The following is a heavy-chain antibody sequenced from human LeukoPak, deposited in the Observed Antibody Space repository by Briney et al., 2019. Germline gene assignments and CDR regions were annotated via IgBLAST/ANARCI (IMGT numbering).Heavy chain of an antibody. V-gene: IGHV3-30*18. J-gene: IGHJ4*02. CDR1: GGSISSYY. CDR2: ISDDGRRK. CDR3: AKRPSDYGDYVSYFDY. Sequence: LSLTCTVSGGSISSYYWSWVRQAPGKGLEWVGVISDDGRRKDYADSVKGRFTISRDNSKDTLYLQMNSLRAEDTAVYYCAKRPSDYGDYVSYFDYWGQGTLVTVSS. D-gene: IGHD4-17*01.